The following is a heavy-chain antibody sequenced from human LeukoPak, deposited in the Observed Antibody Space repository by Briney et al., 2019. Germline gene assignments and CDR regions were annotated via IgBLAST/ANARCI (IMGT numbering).Heavy chain of an antibody. Sequence: GGSLRLSCAASGFDFSIYAMHWVRLTPGKGLEFVSAISKSGDDTPYGNDVKGRFTISRDNIKNTVDLEMGSLRVDDTGIYYCARIPEYWGQGTVVTVSS. CDR1: GFDFSIYA. V-gene: IGHV3-64*01. J-gene: IGHJ1*01. CDR3: ARIPEY. CDR2: ISKSGDDT. D-gene: IGHD2-2*01.